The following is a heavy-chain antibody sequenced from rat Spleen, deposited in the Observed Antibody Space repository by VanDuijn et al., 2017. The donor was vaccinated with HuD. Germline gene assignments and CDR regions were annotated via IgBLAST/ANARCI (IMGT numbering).Heavy chain of an antibody. CDR2: ISPSGGSN. CDR3: TTDGLRRGDY. Sequence: EVQLVESGGGLVQPGRSLKLSCAASGFTYSNYVMAWVSQAPKKGLEWVATISPSGGSNYYRDSMKGRFTISKDNAKSTLYLQMDTWRSEDTATYYCTTDGLRRGDYWGQGVMVTVSS. J-gene: IGHJ2*01. CDR1: GFTYSNYV. V-gene: IGHV5-23*01. D-gene: IGHD1-11*01.